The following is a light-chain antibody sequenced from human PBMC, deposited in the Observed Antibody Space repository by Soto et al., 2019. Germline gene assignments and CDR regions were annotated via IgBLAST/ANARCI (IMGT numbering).Light chain of an antibody. J-gene: IGLJ3*02. CDR1: TGAVTSGHY. CDR2: ETT. V-gene: IGLV7-46*01. CDR3: LLSYSGDRK. Sequence: QAVVTQEPSLTVSPGGTVTLTCGSSTGAVTSGHYPYWFQQKPGQAPRTLIYETTNKHSWTPARFSGSLLGGKAALTLSGAQPEDEADYYCLLSYSGDRKFGGGTKLTVL.